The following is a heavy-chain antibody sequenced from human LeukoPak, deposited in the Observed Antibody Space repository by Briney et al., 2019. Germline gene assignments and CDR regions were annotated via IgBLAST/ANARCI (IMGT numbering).Heavy chain of an antibody. Sequence: GGSLRLSCAASGFTFSSYSMNWVRQAPVKGLEWVSSISSSSSYIYYADSVKGRFTISRDNAKNSLYLQMNSLRAEDTAVYYCARGTLYSNYPFDYWGQGTLVTVSS. J-gene: IGHJ4*02. D-gene: IGHD4-4*01. CDR3: ARGTLYSNYPFDY. V-gene: IGHV3-21*01. CDR2: ISSSSSYI. CDR1: GFTFSSYS.